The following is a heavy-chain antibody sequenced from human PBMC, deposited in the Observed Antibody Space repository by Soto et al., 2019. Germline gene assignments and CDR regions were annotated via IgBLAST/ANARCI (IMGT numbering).Heavy chain of an antibody. CDR2: IYSTGST. Sequence: QVQLQESGPGLVKPSETLSLTCTVSGASIGSNYWSWIRQSAGKGLEWIGRIYSTGSTNYNPSLKSRLTMSVDMSKNHFSLKLSSVTAADTAVYYCATDRDYYDSSGYYLHAFDVWGQGTMVTVSS. D-gene: IGHD3-22*01. CDR3: ATDRDYYDSSGYYLHAFDV. V-gene: IGHV4-4*07. CDR1: GASIGSNY. J-gene: IGHJ3*01.